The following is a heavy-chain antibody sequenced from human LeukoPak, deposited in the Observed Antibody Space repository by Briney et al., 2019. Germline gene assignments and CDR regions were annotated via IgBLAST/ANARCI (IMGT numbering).Heavy chain of an antibody. D-gene: IGHD3-10*01. CDR3: AREHLNMVRGVRLIWFDP. V-gene: IGHV1-69*05. CDR1: GGTFSSYA. J-gene: IGHJ5*02. CDR2: IIPIFGTA. Sequence: GASVKVSCKASGGTFSSYAISWVRQAPGQGLEWMGGIIPIFGTANYAQKFQGRVTITTDESTSTAYMELSSLRSEDTAVYYCAREHLNMVRGVRLIWFDPWGQGTLVTVSS.